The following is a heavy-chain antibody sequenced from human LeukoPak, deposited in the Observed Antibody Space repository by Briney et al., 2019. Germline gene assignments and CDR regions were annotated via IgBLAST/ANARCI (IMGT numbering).Heavy chain of an antibody. V-gene: IGHV4-61*02. D-gene: IGHD2-15*01. Sequence: NPSQTLSLTCTVSGGSINSGGYYWSWIRQPAGKGLEWIGRTYSTGNTNYKPSLESRVTISVDTSKNQFSLKLTSVTAADTAIYYCTRGCSGGSCYSGYGMDVWGQGTTVTVSS. CDR2: TYSTGNT. CDR3: TRGCSGGSCYSGYGMDV. CDR1: GGSINSGGYY. J-gene: IGHJ6*02.